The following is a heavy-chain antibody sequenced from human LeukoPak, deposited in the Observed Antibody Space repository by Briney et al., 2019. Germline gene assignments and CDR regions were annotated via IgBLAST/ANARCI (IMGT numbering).Heavy chain of an antibody. CDR1: GAAIGSGGYY. CDR2: IFYSGST. J-gene: IGHJ4*02. D-gene: IGHD4-17*01. V-gene: IGHV4-31*03. CDR3: ARALTTTGSDY. Sequence: SETLSLTCTVAGAAIGSGGYYWSWIRQHPGKGLEWIGCIFYSGSTFYNPPLKSRVTISVDTSKNQFSLKLSSVTAADTAVYYCARALTTTGSDYWGQGTLVTVYS.